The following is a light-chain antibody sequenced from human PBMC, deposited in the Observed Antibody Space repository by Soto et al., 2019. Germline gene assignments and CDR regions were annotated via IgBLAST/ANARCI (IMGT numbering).Light chain of an antibody. CDR2: AAS. CDR1: QSVSRDY. J-gene: IGKJ1*01. Sequence: EIVLAQSPGTLSLSPGQRATLSCRASQSVSRDYVAWYQHKPGQAPRLLIYAASSRPSGIPDRFGGSGSGTEFTLTISSLQPVDFATYYCQKYDSYSLTFGQGTKVEIK. V-gene: IGKV3-20*01. CDR3: QKYDSYSLT.